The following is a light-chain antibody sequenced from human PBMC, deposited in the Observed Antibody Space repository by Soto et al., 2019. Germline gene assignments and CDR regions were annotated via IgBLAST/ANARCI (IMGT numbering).Light chain of an antibody. V-gene: IGLV2-14*03. J-gene: IGLJ7*01. Sequence: QSVLTQPASVSGSPGQSITISCTGTSSDFGDNNYVSWYQQHPGKAPRLMIYDVSNRTAGVANRFSGSKSGNTASLTISGLNADDEADYYCSSYTRSSSTLVFGGGTQLTVL. CDR3: SSYTRSSSTLV. CDR1: SSDFGDNNY. CDR2: DVS.